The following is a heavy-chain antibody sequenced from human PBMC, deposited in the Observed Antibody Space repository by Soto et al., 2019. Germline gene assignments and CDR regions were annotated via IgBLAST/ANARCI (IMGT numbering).Heavy chain of an antibody. D-gene: IGHD5-18*01. CDR2: SSAYNGNT. CDR1: GYTFRNHR. Sequence: QVQLSQSGHEVKTPGASVKVSCKASGYTFRNHRITWVRQAPGQGLEWMGWSSAYNGNTEYAQKNQGRVTMTTDSSTSTANMELRNLRSDDTAVYYCARDKPPWSRYGPPLDYWGQRTLVTVSS. J-gene: IGHJ4*02. V-gene: IGHV1-18*01. CDR3: ARDKPPWSRYGPPLDY.